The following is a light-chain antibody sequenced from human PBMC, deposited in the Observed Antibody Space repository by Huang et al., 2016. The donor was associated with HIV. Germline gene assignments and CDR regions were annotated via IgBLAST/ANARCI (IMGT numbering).Light chain of an antibody. Sequence: EIVLTQSPATLSLSPGERATLSCRASQSVGNYLAWYQQKPGQAPRLLIYDASNRATGIPARFSGSGSGTDFTLTISSLEPEDCAVYYCQQRGNWPPITFGQGTRLEIK. CDR2: DAS. CDR3: QQRGNWPPIT. J-gene: IGKJ5*01. CDR1: QSVGNY. V-gene: IGKV3-11*01.